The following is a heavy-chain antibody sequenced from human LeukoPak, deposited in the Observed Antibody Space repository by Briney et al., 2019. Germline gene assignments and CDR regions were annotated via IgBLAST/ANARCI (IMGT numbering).Heavy chain of an antibody. V-gene: IGHV1-18*01. J-gene: IGHJ4*02. D-gene: IGHD2-2*02. CDR3: ARDYCSSTSCNSDC. CDR1: GYTFTSYG. CDR2: ISAYNGNT. Sequence: ASVKVSCKASGYTFTSYGISWVRQAPGQGLEWMGWISAYNGNTNYAQKLQGRVTMTTDTSTSTAYMGLRSLGSDDTAVYYCARDYCSSTSCNSDCWGQGTLVTVSS.